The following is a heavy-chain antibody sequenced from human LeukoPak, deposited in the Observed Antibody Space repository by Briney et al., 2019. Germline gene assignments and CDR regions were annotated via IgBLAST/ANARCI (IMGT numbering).Heavy chain of an antibody. Sequence: ASVKVSCKASGYTFTGYYMHWVRQAPGQGLEWMGWINPNSGGTNYAQKFQGRVTKTRDTSISTAYMELSRLRSDDTAVYYCARIDFIAAAGTYYFDYWGQGTLVTVSS. D-gene: IGHD6-13*01. V-gene: IGHV1-2*02. CDR3: ARIDFIAAAGTYYFDY. CDR2: INPNSGGT. J-gene: IGHJ4*02. CDR1: GYTFTGYY.